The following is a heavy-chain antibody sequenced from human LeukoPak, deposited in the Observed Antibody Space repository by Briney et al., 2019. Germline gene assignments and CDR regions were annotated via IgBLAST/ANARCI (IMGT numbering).Heavy chain of an antibody. CDR2: MNPNSGNT. J-gene: IGHJ5*02. Sequence: ASVKVSCKASGYTFTSYDINWVRQATGQGLEWMGWMNPNSGNTGYAQKFQGRVTMTRNTSISTAYMELSSLRSEDTAVHYCARDRGRYFDWLLGLKSDVNWFDPWGQGTLVTVSS. V-gene: IGHV1-8*01. CDR3: ARDRGRYFDWLLGLKSDVNWFDP. D-gene: IGHD3-9*01. CDR1: GYTFTSYD.